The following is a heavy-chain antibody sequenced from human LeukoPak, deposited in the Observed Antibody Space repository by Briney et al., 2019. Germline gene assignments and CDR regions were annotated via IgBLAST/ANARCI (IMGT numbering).Heavy chain of an antibody. J-gene: IGHJ4*02. CDR3: ARGLRGYNYLYYFDY. Sequence: ASVKVSCKASGGTFSSYAINWVRQATGQGLEWMGWMNPNSGNTGYAQKFQGRVTITRNTSISTAYMELSSLRSEDTAVYYCARGLRGYNYLYYFDYWGQGTLVTVSS. CDR2: MNPNSGNT. CDR1: GGTFSSYA. D-gene: IGHD5-24*01. V-gene: IGHV1-8*03.